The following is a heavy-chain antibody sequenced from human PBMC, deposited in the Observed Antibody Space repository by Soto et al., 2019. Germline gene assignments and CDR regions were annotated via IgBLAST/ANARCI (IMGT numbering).Heavy chain of an antibody. J-gene: IGHJ4*02. CDR1: GGSFSGYY. CDR2: INHSGST. D-gene: IGHD3-10*01. CDR3: ARRQYYYGSGSYLQLPQGPKKNDY. V-gene: IGHV4-34*01. Sequence: PSETLSLTCAVYGGSFSGYYWSWIRQPPGKGLEWIGEINHSGSTHYNPSLKSRVTISVDTSKHHFSLRLSPATPADTAVYYCARRQYYYGSGSYLQLPQGPKKNDYWGQGTLVTVSS.